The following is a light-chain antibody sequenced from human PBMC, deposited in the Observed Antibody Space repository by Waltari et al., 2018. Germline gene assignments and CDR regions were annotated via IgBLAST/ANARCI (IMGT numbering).Light chain of an antibody. CDR2: DDS. J-gene: IGLJ3*02. CDR3: QVWDSNSDQGV. V-gene: IGLV3-21*02. Sequence: SYVLTQPPSVSVAPGQTASITCGGSNIGIKSVHWYQQKPGQAPVLVVYDDSDRPSGIPGRFSGSNSGNTATLTISTVEAGDEADYYCQVWDSNSDQGVFGGGTKLTVL. CDR1: NIGIKS.